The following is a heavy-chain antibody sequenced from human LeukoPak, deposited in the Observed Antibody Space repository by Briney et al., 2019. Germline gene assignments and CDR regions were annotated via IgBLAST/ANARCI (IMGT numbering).Heavy chain of an antibody. D-gene: IGHD3-10*01. V-gene: IGHV3-30*02. CDR3: ARAKPKNMIRGLIMRRESRYYFDY. CDR2: IRYDGTNK. Sequence: GGSLRLSCAASGFTFSSYGMHWVRQAPGKGLEWGAFIRYDGTNKYYADSVKGRFTISRDNSKSTLYIQMNSLRAEDTAVYYCARAKPKNMIRGLIMRRESRYYFDYWGQGTLVTVSS. J-gene: IGHJ4*02. CDR1: GFTFSSYG.